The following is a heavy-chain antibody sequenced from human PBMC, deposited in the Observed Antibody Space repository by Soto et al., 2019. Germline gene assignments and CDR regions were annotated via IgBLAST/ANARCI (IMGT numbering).Heavy chain of an antibody. V-gene: IGHV1-2*04. D-gene: IGHD3-10*01. CDR1: GYTFTGYY. CDR2: INPNSGGT. CDR3: ARDLSVRVVPITMVRGVMSSSVWFDP. Sequence: ASVKVSCKAAGYTFTGYYMHWVRQAPGQGLEWMGWINPNSGGTNYAQKFQGWVTMTRDTSISTAYMELSRLRSDDTAVYYCARDLSVRVVPITMVRGVMSSSVWFDPWGQGTLVTVSS. J-gene: IGHJ5*02.